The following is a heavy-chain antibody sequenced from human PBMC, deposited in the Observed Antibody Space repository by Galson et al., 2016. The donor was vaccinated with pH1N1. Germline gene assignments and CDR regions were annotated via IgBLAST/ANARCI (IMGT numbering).Heavy chain of an antibody. Sequence: SLRLSCAASGFAFGGSAIHWVRQASGKGLEWVGRIRSKPNYYGTAYGASVTGRFTISRDDSQNTAYLQMNNLKTVDTAVYYCARGCSHFRFDPWDSLGPGTLVIVSP. CDR2: IRSKPNYYGT. CDR1: GFAFGGSA. J-gene: IGHJ4*02. V-gene: IGHV3-73*01. CDR3: ARGCSHFRFDPWDS. D-gene: IGHD2-15*01.